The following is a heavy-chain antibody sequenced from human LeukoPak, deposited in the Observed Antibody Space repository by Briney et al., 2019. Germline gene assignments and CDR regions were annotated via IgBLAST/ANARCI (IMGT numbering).Heavy chain of an antibody. CDR3: AREHLIGLAYWGGDCPRGFDY. CDR2: ISYDGSNK. V-gene: IGHV3-30-3*01. CDR1: GFTFSSYA. Sequence: GGSLRLSCAAYGFTFSSYAMHWVRQAPGKGLEWEAVISYDGSNKYYADSVKGRFTISRDNSKNTLYLQMNSLRAEDTAVYYCAREHLIGLAYWGGDCPRGFDYWGQGTLVTVSS. D-gene: IGHD2-21*01. J-gene: IGHJ4*02.